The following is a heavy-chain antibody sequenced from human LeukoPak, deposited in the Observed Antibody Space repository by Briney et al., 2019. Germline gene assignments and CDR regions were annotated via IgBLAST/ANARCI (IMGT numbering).Heavy chain of an antibody. CDR1: GYSISSGYY. CDR3: ARHAYGDYSGR. D-gene: IGHD4-17*01. V-gene: IGHV4-38-2*02. Sequence: SETLSLTCSVSGYSISSGYYWGWIRQPPGKGLEWIGNIYHSGSTYYNPSLKSRVTISVDTSKNRFSLRLSSVTAADTAVYYCARHAYGDYSGRWGQGTLVTVSS. CDR2: IYHSGST. J-gene: IGHJ4*02.